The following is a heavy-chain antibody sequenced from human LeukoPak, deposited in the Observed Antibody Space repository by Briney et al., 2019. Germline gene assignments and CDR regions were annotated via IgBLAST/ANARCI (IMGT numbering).Heavy chain of an antibody. V-gene: IGHV3-48*03. CDR1: GFTFKNYE. D-gene: IGHD2-21*01. CDR3: AREIAPYYYIDV. CDR2: ISSSGSTT. J-gene: IGHJ6*03. Sequence: GGSLRLSCTTSGFTFKNYEMTWVRQSPGKGLEWVSYISSSGSTTYYADSVKGRFSISRDNGKSSLYLQINSLRAEDTAVYYCAREIAPYYYIDVRGKGTTVTVSS.